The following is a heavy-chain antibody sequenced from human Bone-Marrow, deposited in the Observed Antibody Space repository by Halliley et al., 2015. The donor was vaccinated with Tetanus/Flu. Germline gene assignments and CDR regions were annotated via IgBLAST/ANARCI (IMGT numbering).Heavy chain of an antibody. D-gene: IGHD3-16*01. Sequence: IFCGGSPDYNPSLKRRVSMSVDPSKNQFSLKLTSVPAADTAGYFCARNFWPYGYVWGTFGQWGRGTLVSVSS. J-gene: IGHJ4*02. CDR2: IFCGGSP. V-gene: IGHV4-28*01. CDR3: ARNFWPYGYVWGTFGQ.